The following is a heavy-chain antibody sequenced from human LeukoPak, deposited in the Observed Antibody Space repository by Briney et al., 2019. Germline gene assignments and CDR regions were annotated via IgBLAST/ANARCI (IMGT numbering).Heavy chain of an antibody. Sequence: GGSLRLSCAGSGFTFSSYAMSWVRQAPGKGLEWVSVISGSIANTYYADSVKGRFTISRDNSKTTLYLQLNSLRAEDTAVYYCAKGREVNWESPGTFDSWGQGTLVTVSS. D-gene: IGHD7-27*01. CDR2: ISGSIANT. J-gene: IGHJ4*02. V-gene: IGHV3-23*01. CDR3: AKGREVNWESPGTFDS. CDR1: GFTFSSYA.